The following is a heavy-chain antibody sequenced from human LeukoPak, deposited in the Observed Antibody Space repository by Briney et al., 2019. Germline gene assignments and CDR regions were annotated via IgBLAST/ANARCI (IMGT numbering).Heavy chain of an antibody. CDR2: ISSRSSYI. CDR1: GFTFSSYS. J-gene: IGHJ5*02. CDR3: ARGISYWFDP. V-gene: IGHV3-21*01. Sequence: GGSLRLSCAASGFTFSSYSMNWVRQAPGKGLEWVSSISSRSSYIYYADSVKGRFTISRDNAKNSLYLQMNSLRAEDTAVYYCARGISYWFDPWGQGTLVTVSS.